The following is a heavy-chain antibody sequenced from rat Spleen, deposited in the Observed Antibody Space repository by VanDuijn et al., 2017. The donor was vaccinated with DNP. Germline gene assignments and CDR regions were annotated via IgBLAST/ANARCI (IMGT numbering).Heavy chain of an antibody. CDR3: ARWYIYFDY. D-gene: IGHD1-5*01. V-gene: IGHV3-1*01. Sequence: EVQLQESGPGLVKPSQSLSLTCSVTGYSITSSYRWNWIRKFPGNKMEWIGHISYSGTTSYHPSLKSRISITRDTSKNQFFLQLSSVTTEDTATYYCARWYIYFDYWGQGVMVTVSS. CDR1: GYSITSSY. CDR2: ISYSGTT. J-gene: IGHJ2*01.